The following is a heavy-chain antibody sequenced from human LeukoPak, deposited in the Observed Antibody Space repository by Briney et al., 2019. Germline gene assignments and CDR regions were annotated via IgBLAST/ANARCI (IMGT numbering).Heavy chain of an antibody. Sequence: GGSLRLSCAASGFTFSSHAMSWVRQAPGKGLEWVSAISRSGDSTYYADSVKGRFTISRDNSKNTLYLQMNSLRAEDTAVYYCAKEQRGYTGYAVGSWFDPWGQGTLVTVSS. CDR3: AKEQRGYTGYAVGSWFDP. V-gene: IGHV3-23*01. J-gene: IGHJ5*02. CDR2: ISRSGDST. D-gene: IGHD5-12*01. CDR1: GFTFSSHA.